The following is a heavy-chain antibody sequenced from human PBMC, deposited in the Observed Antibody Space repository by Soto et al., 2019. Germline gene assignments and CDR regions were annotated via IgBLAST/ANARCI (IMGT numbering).Heavy chain of an antibody. J-gene: IGHJ6*03. CDR2: ISSSSSYI. D-gene: IGHD2-15*01. V-gene: IGHV3-21*01. Sequence: GGSLRLSCAASGFTFSSYSMNWVRQAPGKGLEWVSSISSSSSYIYYADSVKGRFTISRDNAKNSLYLQMNSLRAEDTAVYYCARDSTYTAMATGGYCSGGSCYNYYYYMDVWGKGTTVTVSS. CDR1: GFTFSSYS. CDR3: ARDSTYTAMATGGYCSGGSCYNYYYYMDV.